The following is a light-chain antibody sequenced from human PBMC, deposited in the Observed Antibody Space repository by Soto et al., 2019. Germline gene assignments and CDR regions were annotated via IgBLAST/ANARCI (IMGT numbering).Light chain of an antibody. Sequence: QAVVTQEPSLTVSPGGTVTLTCGSCTGAVTSDHYPYWFQQKPGQAPKILIYDTNNRHAWTPTRFSGSLLGGKAAPTLSGAQPEDEADYYCFLSYTGGRVFGGGTKLTVL. CDR1: TGAVTSDHY. CDR3: FLSYTGGRV. CDR2: DTN. J-gene: IGLJ2*01. V-gene: IGLV7-46*01.